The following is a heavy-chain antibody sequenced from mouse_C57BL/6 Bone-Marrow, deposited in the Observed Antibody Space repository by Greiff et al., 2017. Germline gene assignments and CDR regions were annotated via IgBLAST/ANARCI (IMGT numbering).Heavy chain of an antibody. D-gene: IGHD4-1*01. CDR3: TRSPPKLTGRDY. Sequence: EVKLVESGTVLARPGASVKMSCKTSGYTFTSSWMHWVKQRPGQGLEWIGAIYPGNSDTSYNQKFKGKAKLTAVTSASTAYMELSSLTNEDSAVYYCTRSPPKLTGRDYWGQGTTLTVSS. V-gene: IGHV1-5*01. CDR2: IYPGNSDT. J-gene: IGHJ2*01. CDR1: GYTFTSSW.